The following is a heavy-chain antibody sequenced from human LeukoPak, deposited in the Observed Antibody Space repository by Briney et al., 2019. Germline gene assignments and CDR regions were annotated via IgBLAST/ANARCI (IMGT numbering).Heavy chain of an antibody. D-gene: IGHD2/OR15-2a*01. CDR1: GFTFSNYA. CDR3: AKDFYLNWFDP. J-gene: IGHJ5*02. CDR2: INGRGGST. Sequence: GGSLRLSCAASGFTFSNYAMSWVRQAPGKGLEWVSSINGRGGSTYYADSVKGRFTISRDNSKNTLYLQMNSPRAEDTAIYYCAKDFYLNWFDPWGQGTLVTVSS. V-gene: IGHV3-23*01.